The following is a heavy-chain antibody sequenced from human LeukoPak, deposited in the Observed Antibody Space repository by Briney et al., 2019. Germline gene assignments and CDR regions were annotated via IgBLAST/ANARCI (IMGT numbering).Heavy chain of an antibody. D-gene: IGHD3-10*01. CDR3: ARQRTKRVLWFGELPHFDY. J-gene: IGHJ4*02. V-gene: IGHV4-39*01. CDR2: IYYSGST. CDR1: GVSISSSSYY. Sequence: SETLSLTCTVSGVSISSSSYYWGWIRQPPGKGLEWIGSIYYSGSTYYNPSLKSRVTISVDTSKNQFSLKLSSVTAADTAVYYCARQRTKRVLWFGELPHFDYWGQGTLVTVSS.